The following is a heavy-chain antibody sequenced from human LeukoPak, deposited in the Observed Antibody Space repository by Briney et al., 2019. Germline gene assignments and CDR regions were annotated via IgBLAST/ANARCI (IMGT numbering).Heavy chain of an antibody. D-gene: IGHD4-17*01. CDR1: GGSFSGYY. V-gene: IGHV4-34*01. CDR2: INHSGST. Sequence: SETLSLTCAVYGGSFSGYYWSWIRQPPGKGLEWIGEINHSGSTNYNPSLKSRVTTSVDTSKNQFSLKLSSVTAADTAVYYCARSRGGYGDYGSWFDPWGQGILASVSS. CDR3: ARSRGGYGDYGSWFDP. J-gene: IGHJ5*02.